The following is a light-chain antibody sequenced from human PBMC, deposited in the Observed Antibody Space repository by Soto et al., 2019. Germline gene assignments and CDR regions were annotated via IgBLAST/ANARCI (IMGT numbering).Light chain of an antibody. V-gene: IGKV3-20*01. CDR2: GVT. Sequence: EIVLTQSPGTLSLSPGERAALSCWASQSLTANLAWYQQKPGQPPRPLIYGVTTRAAGIPDRFTGSGSGTEFTLTINRLEPEDAAVYFCQQYGSSPLTFGGGTKVEI. CDR1: QSLTAN. CDR3: QQYGSSPLT. J-gene: IGKJ4*01.